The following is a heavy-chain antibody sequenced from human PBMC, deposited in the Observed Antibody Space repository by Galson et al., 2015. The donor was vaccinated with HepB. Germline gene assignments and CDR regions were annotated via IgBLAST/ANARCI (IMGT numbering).Heavy chain of an antibody. J-gene: IGHJ5*02. V-gene: IGHV1-69*13. Sequence: SVKVSCKASGGTLSTYAISWVRQAPGQGLEWMGGFIPMFGVPNYGQKFQGRITITAVESTATVYLELSGLTSEDTAVYYCARDGHTNSKKHNWFDPWGQGTLVSVSS. CDR1: GGTLSTYA. CDR2: FIPMFGVP. D-gene: IGHD2-8*01. CDR3: ARDGHTNSKKHNWFDP.